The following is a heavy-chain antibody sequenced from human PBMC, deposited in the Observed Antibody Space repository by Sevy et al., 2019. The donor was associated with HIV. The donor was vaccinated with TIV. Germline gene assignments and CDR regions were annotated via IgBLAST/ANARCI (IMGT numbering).Heavy chain of an antibody. CDR3: ASLAAASGLDYMDV. D-gene: IGHD6-13*01. V-gene: IGHV1-46*01. CDR1: GYTLTSHC. Sequence: ASVKVSCKASGYTLTSHCMHWVRQAPGEGLEWMGLSNPSGGYTRYAQKFHGRVIMTRDTSTSTAYMELSSLRCDDTAVYYCASLAAASGLDYMDVWGKGTTVTVSS. CDR2: SNPSGGYT. J-gene: IGHJ6*03.